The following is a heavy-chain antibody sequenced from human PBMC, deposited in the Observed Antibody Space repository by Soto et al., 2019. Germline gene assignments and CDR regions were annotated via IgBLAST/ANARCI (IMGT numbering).Heavy chain of an antibody. Sequence: WRTLALTSTSSSGSIGVINVFGCWVRQPPGKGLEWIGNIDSSGTAYLNPSLGTRVTFPVDTSKNQFSLTLYSVTAADTAGYYCERTTGSHSDFWGPGILVTV. CDR2: IDSSGTA. V-gene: IGHV4-39*01. CDR1: SGSIGVINVF. D-gene: IGHD4-4*01. CDR3: ERTTGSHSDF. J-gene: IGHJ4*02.